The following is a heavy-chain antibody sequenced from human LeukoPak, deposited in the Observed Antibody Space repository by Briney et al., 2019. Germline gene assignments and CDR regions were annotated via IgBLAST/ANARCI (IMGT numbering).Heavy chain of an antibody. V-gene: IGHV1-2*02. CDR2: INPNSGGT. CDR3: AREVQLWLTFHYWYMDV. J-gene: IGHJ6*03. Sequence: GASVKVSCKASGYTFTGYYMHWVRQAPGQGLEWMGWINPNSGGTNYAQKFQGRVTMTRDTSISTAYMELSRLRSDDTAVYYCAREVQLWLTFHYWYMDVWGKGTTVTVSS. D-gene: IGHD5-18*01. CDR1: GYTFTGYY.